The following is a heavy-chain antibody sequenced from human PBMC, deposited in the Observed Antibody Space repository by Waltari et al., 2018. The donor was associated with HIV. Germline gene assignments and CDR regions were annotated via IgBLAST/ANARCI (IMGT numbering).Heavy chain of an antibody. Sequence: QVQLLQSGPEVRKTGAAVKVSCRASGYNFTGYYMHWVRQAPGQGLEWMGWINPNSGNTHFAQKFKGRVTLTRVTSIRTAYLEMRRLKSDDTAIYYCARDGVGDAAFDYWGQGTLVTVS. D-gene: IGHD1-26*01. CDR2: INPNSGNT. CDR3: ARDGVGDAAFDY. J-gene: IGHJ4*02. V-gene: IGHV1-2*02. CDR1: GYNFTGYY.